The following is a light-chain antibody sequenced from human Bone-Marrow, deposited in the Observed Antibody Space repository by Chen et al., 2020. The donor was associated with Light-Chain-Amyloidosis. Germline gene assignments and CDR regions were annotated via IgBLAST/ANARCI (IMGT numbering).Light chain of an antibody. CDR1: SSDVGGYNY. CDR2: EVT. J-gene: IGLJ2*01. Sequence: QSALTQPASVSGSPRQSITISCTGTSSDVGGYNYVSWYQQHPGTAPKLIIYEVTYRPSGVSNRFSGSKSGNTASLTISGLQAEDEADYYCSSFTRNNALVFGGGTKLTVL. CDR3: SSFTRNNALV. V-gene: IGLV2-14*01.